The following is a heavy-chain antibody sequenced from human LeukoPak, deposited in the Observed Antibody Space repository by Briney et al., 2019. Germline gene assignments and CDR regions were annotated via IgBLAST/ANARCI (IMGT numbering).Heavy chain of an antibody. D-gene: IGHD1-14*01. CDR3: AKGKQPGYYGMDV. Sequence: PGGSLRLSCAASGFTFSSYAMSWVRQAPGKGLEWVSAISDSGGSTYYADSVKGRFTISRDNSKNTLYLQMNSLRAEDTAVYYCAKGKQPGYYGMDVWGQGTTVTVSS. V-gene: IGHV3-23*01. CDR2: ISDSGGST. J-gene: IGHJ6*02. CDR1: GFTFSSYA.